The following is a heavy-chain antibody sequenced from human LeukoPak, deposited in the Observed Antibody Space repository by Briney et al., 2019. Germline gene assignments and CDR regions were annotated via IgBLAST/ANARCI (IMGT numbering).Heavy chain of an antibody. CDR3: ARDGRSGTTGLDY. CDR1: GFSLSSSAMC. V-gene: IGHV2-70*11. CDR2: IDWDGDK. D-gene: IGHD4-17*01. Sequence: ESGPALVRPTQTLTLTCAFSGFSLSSSAMCVSWMRQPPGKALEWLARIDWDGDKHYSTYLKTRPTTTNDCSRNQVVLTETKIDPVDAATYYCARDGRSGTTGLDYWGQGILVTVSP. J-gene: IGHJ4*02.